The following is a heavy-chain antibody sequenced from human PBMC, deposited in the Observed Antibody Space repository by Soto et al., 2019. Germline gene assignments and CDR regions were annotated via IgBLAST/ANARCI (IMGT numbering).Heavy chain of an antibody. CDR3: ARVERGTATTVVDAFDS. V-gene: IGHV4-34*01. D-gene: IGHD1-1*01. CDR2: INHSGST. Sequence: SETLSLTCAVCGGSFSGYYWSWIRQPPGKGLEWIGEINHSGSTNYNPSLKSRVTISVDTSKNQFSLMLSSVTAADTALYYCARVERGTATTVVDAFDSWGPGTMVNVAS. CDR1: GGSFSGYY. J-gene: IGHJ3*02.